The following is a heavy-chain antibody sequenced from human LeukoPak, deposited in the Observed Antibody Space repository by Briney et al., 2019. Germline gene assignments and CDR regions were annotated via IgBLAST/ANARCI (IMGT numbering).Heavy chain of an antibody. CDR3: ANASLTIFDAFDI. D-gene: IGHD3-3*01. V-gene: IGHV3-23*01. J-gene: IGHJ3*02. Sequence: GGSLRLSCAASGFTFSSYSMSWVRHAPGKGLEWVSAISCSGGSTYYADSVQGRFTISRDNSQNTLYLQMTSLRADDTAVYYCANASLTIFDAFDIWGQGTMVPVSS. CDR2: ISCSGGST. CDR1: GFTFSSYS.